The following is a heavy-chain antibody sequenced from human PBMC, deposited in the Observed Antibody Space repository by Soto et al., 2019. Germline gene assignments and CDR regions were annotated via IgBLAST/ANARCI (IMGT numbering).Heavy chain of an antibody. V-gene: IGHV3-64D*06. CDR1: GFTFSSYA. CDR3: VKDRYVDY. J-gene: IGHJ4*02. CDR2: ISSNGVST. Sequence: QPGGSLRLSCSVFGFTFSSYAMHWVRQAPGKGLQYVSSISSNGVSTYYADSVKGRFTISRDNSKNTLYLQMSSMRVEDTAVYYCVKDRYVDYWGQGTVVTVSS.